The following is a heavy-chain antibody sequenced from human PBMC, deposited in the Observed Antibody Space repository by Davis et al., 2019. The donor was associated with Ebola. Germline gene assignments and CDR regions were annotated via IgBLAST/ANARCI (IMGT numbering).Heavy chain of an antibody. V-gene: IGHV4-4*02. CDR2: ISYSGYT. D-gene: IGHD1-26*01. J-gene: IGHJ6*02. CDR1: GVSISSVSW. CDR3: AGQWEILRVWNV. Sequence: PSETLSLTCAVSGVSISSVSWWSLVRQPPGKGLEWIGEISYSGYTKYNPSLASRVTISLDQSQNQFSLRLTSMTAADAAVYYCAGQWEILRVWNVWGQGTTVTVSS.